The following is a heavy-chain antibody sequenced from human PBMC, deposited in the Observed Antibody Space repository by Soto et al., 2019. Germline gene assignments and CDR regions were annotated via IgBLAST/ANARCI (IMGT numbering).Heavy chain of an antibody. CDR1: GVAFSTYA. CDR2: ISGSGGSS. J-gene: IGHJ6*02. D-gene: IGHD6-13*01. CDR3: AKVTKRAAAGRYEYYKYGMDV. V-gene: IGHV3-23*01. Sequence: PGGSLRLSCAASGVAFSTYAMTWVRQAPGKGLEWVSVISGSGGSSYYAASVKGRFTTSRDNSKNTLYLQMNGLRAEDTALYYCAKVTKRAAAGRYEYYKYGMDVWGQGTTVTVSS.